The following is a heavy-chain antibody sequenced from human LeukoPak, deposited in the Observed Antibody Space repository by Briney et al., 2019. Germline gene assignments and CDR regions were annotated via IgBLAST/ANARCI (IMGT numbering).Heavy chain of an antibody. J-gene: IGHJ6*02. CDR3: AREDNDDYYYYGMDV. Sequence: ASVKVSCKASGYTLTSYGISWVRQAPGQGLEWMGWISAYNGNTNYAQKFQGRVTMITDTSTNTAYMELRSLRSDDTAVYYCAREDNDDYYYYGMDVWGQGTAVTVSS. CDR1: GYTLTSYG. CDR2: ISAYNGNT. V-gene: IGHV1-18*01. D-gene: IGHD1-1*01.